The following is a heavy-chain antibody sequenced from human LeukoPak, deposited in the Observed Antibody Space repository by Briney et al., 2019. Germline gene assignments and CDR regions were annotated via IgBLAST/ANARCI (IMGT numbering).Heavy chain of an antibody. D-gene: IGHD3-22*01. J-gene: IGHJ4*02. Sequence: SETLSLTCIVSDGSISGSNYYWGWIRQPPGKGLEWIGSIHYSGSTYYNPSLKSRVTVSVDTSNNQFSLKLSSVTAADTAVYYCARHFSDSSAYYPFDYWGLGTLVSVSS. CDR1: DGSISGSNYY. CDR2: IHYSGST. CDR3: ARHFSDSSAYYPFDY. V-gene: IGHV4-39*01.